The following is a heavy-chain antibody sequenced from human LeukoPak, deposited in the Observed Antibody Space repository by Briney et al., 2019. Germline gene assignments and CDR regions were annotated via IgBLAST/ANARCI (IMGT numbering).Heavy chain of an antibody. CDR2: IYYSGST. J-gene: IGHJ4*02. V-gene: IGHV4-61*01. CDR1: GGSISSSSYY. D-gene: IGHD6-6*01. Sequence: SETLSLTCTVSGGSISSSSYYWGWIRQPPGKGLEWIGYIYYSGSTSYNPSLKSRVTISVDTSKNQFSLKLSSVTAADTAVYYCARDSSWSFFSAWGQGTLVTVSS. CDR3: ARDSSWSFFSA.